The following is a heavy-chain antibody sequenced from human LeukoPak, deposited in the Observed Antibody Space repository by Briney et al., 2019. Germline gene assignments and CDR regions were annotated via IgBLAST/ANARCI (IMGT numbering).Heavy chain of an antibody. J-gene: IGHJ4*02. V-gene: IGHV3-74*01. CDR1: GFTFSSYW. D-gene: IGHD5-18*01. CDR3: AKDRKGYSYGTLDY. Sequence: GGSLRLSCAASGFTFSSYWMHWVRQAPGKGLVWVSRINTDGSSTSYADSVKGRFTISRDSSKNTLYLQMNSLRAEDTAVYYCAKDRKGYSYGTLDYWGQGPLVTVSS. CDR2: INTDGSST.